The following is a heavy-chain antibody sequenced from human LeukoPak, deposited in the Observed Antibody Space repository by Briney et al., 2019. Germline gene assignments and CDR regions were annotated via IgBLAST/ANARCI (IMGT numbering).Heavy chain of an antibody. CDR1: GFTFSSYS. D-gene: IGHD3-10*01. Sequence: GGSLRLSCAASGFTFSSYSMNGVRQAPGKGLEWVSSISSSSSYIYYADSVKGRFTISRGNAKNSLYLQMNSLRAEDTAVYYCASCLWFGELYRFDPWGQGTLVTVSS. V-gene: IGHV3-21*01. CDR2: ISSSSSYI. CDR3: ASCLWFGELYRFDP. J-gene: IGHJ5*02.